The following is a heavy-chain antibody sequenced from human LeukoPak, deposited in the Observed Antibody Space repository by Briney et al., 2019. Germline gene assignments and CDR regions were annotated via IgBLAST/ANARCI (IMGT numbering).Heavy chain of an antibody. Sequence: ASVKVSCKASGGTFSSYAISWVRQAPGQGLEWMRRIIPILGIANYAQKFQGRVTITADKSTSTAYMELRSLRSDDSAVYFCARDEPDIVVVPSAIPFDYWGQGTLVTVSS. CDR1: GGTFSSYA. CDR2: IIPILGIA. V-gene: IGHV1-69*04. D-gene: IGHD2-2*02. J-gene: IGHJ4*02. CDR3: ARDEPDIVVVPSAIPFDY.